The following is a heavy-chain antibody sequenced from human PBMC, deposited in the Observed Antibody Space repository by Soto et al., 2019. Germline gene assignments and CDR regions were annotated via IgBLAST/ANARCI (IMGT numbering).Heavy chain of an antibody. CDR3: AHRLSNKSFDY. J-gene: IGHJ4*02. V-gene: IGHV2-5*02. CDR2: IYWDDDK. CDR1: GFSVTTSGVG. D-gene: IGHD2-2*01. Sequence: QITLKESGPTLVKPTQTLTLTCSFPGFSVTTSGVGVGWIRQPPGKALEWLAAIYWDDDKRYSPSLKSRLTITRDTSKNQVVLTMTNMDPVDTATYYCAHRLSNKSFDYWGQGTPVTVSS.